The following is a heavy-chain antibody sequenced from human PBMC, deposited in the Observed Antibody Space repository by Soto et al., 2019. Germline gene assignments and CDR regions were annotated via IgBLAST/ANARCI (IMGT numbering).Heavy chain of an antibody. Sequence: QVQLVESGGGVVQPGRSLRLSCAASGFTVSSYGMHWVRQAPGKGLEWVAVISYDGSNKYYADSVKGRFTISRDNSKNTLYLQMHSLRADDTAVYYCAKDPIIAAAPTTPHGYYGMDVWGQGTTVTVSS. CDR3: AKDPIIAAAPTTPHGYYGMDV. V-gene: IGHV3-30*18. CDR2: ISYDGSNK. J-gene: IGHJ6*02. D-gene: IGHD6-13*01. CDR1: GFTVSSYG.